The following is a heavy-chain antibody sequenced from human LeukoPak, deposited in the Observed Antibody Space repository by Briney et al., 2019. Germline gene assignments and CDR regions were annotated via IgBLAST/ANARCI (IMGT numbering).Heavy chain of an antibody. Sequence: GASVKVSCKASGYTFVTSALSWVRQAPGQGPEWMGWLSAYNGDTNYAKKFQGRVTLTTDRSTNTAYMELRSLRSDDTAVYYCARVLAGTPHNFVSWGQGTLVTVSS. V-gene: IGHV1-18*01. CDR2: LSAYNGDT. CDR3: ARVLAGTPHNFVS. D-gene: IGHD6-19*01. CDR1: GYTFVTSA. J-gene: IGHJ4*02.